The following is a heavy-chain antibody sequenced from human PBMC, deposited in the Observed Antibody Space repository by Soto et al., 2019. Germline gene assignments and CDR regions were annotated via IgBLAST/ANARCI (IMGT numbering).Heavy chain of an antibody. V-gene: IGHV5-51*01. J-gene: IGHJ3*01. CDR3: ARRGTLSGRDAFDV. CDR1: GYYSSSYW. CDR2: VYVSDSET. Sequence: GESLKISCSGSGYYSSSYWIAWVRQMSGKGLEWVGSVYVSDSETKYSPSFQGQVTISADKYTNTAYLYWSSLKASDTAMYYCARRGTLSGRDAFDVWGEGTMVTVSS. D-gene: IGHD5-12*01.